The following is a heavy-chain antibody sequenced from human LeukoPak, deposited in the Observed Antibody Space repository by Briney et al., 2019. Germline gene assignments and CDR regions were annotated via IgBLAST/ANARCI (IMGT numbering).Heavy chain of an antibody. CDR3: ARSTTYYYDSSGYSDFDY. J-gene: IGHJ4*02. D-gene: IGHD3-22*01. Sequence: SCKASGYTFTGYYMHWVRQAPGKGLEWVAVIWYDGSNKYYADSVKGRFTISRDNSKNTLYLQMNSLRAEDTAVYYCARSTTYYYDSSGYSDFDYWGQGTLVTVSS. CDR2: IWYDGSNK. V-gene: IGHV3-33*01. CDR1: GYTFTGYY.